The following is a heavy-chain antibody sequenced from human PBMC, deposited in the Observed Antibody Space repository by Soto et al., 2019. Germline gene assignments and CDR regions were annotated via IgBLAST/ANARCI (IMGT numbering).Heavy chain of an antibody. CDR3: ARHGLGHSSKYGMDV. Sequence: PGESLKICCKGSGYSFTSYWIGWVRQMPGKGLEWMGIIYPGDSDTRYSPSFQGQVTISADKSISTAYLQWSSLKASDTAMYYCARHGLGHSSKYGMDVWGQGTTVTVSS. J-gene: IGHJ6*02. CDR2: IYPGDSDT. D-gene: IGHD6-13*01. V-gene: IGHV5-51*01. CDR1: GYSFTSYW.